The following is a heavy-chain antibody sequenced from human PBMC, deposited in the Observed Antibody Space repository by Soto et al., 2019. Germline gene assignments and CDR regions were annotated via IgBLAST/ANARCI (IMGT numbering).Heavy chain of an antibody. V-gene: IGHV4-61*01. J-gene: IGHJ4*02. D-gene: IGHD3-3*01. CDR1: GVSVSSGSYY. CDR3: ARGEDFWSGYRLDY. CDR2: IYYSGST. Sequence: SETLSLTCTVSGVSVSSGSYYWSWIRQPPGKGLEWIGYIYYSGSTNYNPPLKSRVTISVDTSKNQFSLKLSSVTAADTAVYYCARGEDFWSGYRLDYWGQGTLVTVSS.